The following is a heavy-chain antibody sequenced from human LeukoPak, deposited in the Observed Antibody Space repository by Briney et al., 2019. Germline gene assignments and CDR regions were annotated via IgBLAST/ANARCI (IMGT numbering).Heavy chain of an antibody. CDR1: GFTFSSYS. CDR2: ISSSSSTI. CDR3: ARGALGYSSSWYCF. D-gene: IGHD6-13*01. Sequence: GGSLRLSCAASGFTFSSYSMNWVRQAPGKGLEWVSYISSSSSTIYYADSVKGRFTISRDNAKNSLYLQMNSLRDEDTAVYYCARGALGYSSSWYCFWGQGTTVTVSS. V-gene: IGHV3-48*02. J-gene: IGHJ6*02.